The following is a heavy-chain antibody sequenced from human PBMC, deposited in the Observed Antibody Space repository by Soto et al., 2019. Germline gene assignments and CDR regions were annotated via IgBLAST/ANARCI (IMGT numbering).Heavy chain of an antibody. J-gene: IGHJ6*01. CDR3: ARGKPSVHRFGPPNFFYYALDA. V-gene: IGHV4-34*01. CDR1: RGCRTNPY. Sequence: SETLSLTCGSVRGCRTNPYWTWLRQTPGKGLEWSGEINHSGITDYNTSLKSRVTLSFDTPKNQFSLKVTALTAADTAVYYCARGKPSVHRFGPPNFFYYALDAWRPRTTV. CDR2: INHSGIT. D-gene: IGHD3-10*01.